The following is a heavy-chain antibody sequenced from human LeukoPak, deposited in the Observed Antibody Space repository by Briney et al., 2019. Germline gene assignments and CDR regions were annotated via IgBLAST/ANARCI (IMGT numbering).Heavy chain of an antibody. CDR3: ARGGSIVGTTPHDTFDI. J-gene: IGHJ3*02. V-gene: IGHV4-59*12. CDR1: GASISSYY. D-gene: IGHD1-26*01. Sequence: SETLSLTCTVSGASISSYYWSWIRQPPGKGLDWIGYIYYSGSTNYNPSLKSRVAISVDTSKNQVSLRLSSVTAADTAVYYCARGGSIVGTTPHDTFDIWGQGTVVTVPS. CDR2: IYYSGST.